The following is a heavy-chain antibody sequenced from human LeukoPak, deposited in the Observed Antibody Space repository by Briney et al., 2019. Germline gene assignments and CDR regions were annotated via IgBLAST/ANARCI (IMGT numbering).Heavy chain of an antibody. CDR2: IKSKTDGGTT. CDR3: TTGALYYYDSSGSLVAFDI. CDR1: GFTFSNAW. Sequence: GGSLRLSCTASGFTFSNAWMNWVRQAPGKGLEWVGRIKSKTDGGTTDCAAPVKGRFTISRDDSKNTLYLQMNSLKTEDTAVYYCTTGALYYYDSSGSLVAFDIWGQGTMVTVSS. V-gene: IGHV3-15*01. J-gene: IGHJ3*02. D-gene: IGHD3-22*01.